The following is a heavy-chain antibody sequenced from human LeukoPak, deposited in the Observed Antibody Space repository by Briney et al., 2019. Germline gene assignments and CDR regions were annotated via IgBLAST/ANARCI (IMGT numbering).Heavy chain of an antibody. CDR1: GFTFSSYG. D-gene: IGHD3-22*01. Sequence: HPGRSLRLSCAASGFTFSSYGMHWVRQAPGKGLEWVAVISYDGSNKYCADSVKGRFTISRDNSKNTLYLQMNSLRAEDTAVYYCAKDDSSGYYYPDAFDIWGQGTMVTVSS. CDR2: ISYDGSNK. CDR3: AKDDSSGYYYPDAFDI. J-gene: IGHJ3*02. V-gene: IGHV3-30*18.